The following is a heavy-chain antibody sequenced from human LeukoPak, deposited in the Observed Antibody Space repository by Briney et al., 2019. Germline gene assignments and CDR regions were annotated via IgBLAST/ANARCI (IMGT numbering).Heavy chain of an antibody. V-gene: IGHV3-49*03. CDR3: TTVWFGELAFDY. CDR1: GFTFGDYA. J-gene: IGHJ4*02. CDR2: IRSKAYGGTT. Sequence: GGSLRLSCTASGFTFGDYAMSWFRQAPGKGLEWMGFIRSKAYGGTTDYAASVKGRFTISRDDSKSIAYLQMNSLKTEDTALYYCTTVWFGELAFDYWGQGTLVTVSS. D-gene: IGHD3-10*01.